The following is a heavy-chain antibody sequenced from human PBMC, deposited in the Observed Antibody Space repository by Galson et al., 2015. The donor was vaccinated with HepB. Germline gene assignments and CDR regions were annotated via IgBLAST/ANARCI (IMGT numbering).Heavy chain of an antibody. D-gene: IGHD3-16*01. CDR1: GFTVSSNY. V-gene: IGHV3-66*01. CDR3: ARDGGLWDPGEADAFDI. J-gene: IGHJ3*02. CDR2: IYSGGST. Sequence: SLRLSCAASGFTVSSNYMSWVRQAPGKGLEWVSVIYSGGSTYYADSVKGRFTISRDNSKNTLYLQMNSLRAEDTAVYYCARDGGLWDPGEADAFDIWGQGTMVTVSS.